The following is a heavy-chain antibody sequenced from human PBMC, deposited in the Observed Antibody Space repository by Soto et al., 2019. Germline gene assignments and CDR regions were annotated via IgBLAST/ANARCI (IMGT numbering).Heavy chain of an antibody. CDR1: GVTFTSYG. D-gene: IGHD3-9*01. V-gene: IGHV3-23*01. J-gene: IGHJ4*02. Sequence: VQLFASGGGSARPGGSLRLSCTASGVTFTSYGMGWVRPAPGKGLQWVSTIRGDGGQTHYTDSVKARFSISRDNSKNTVYLQLDSLRAEDTAMYFCARDVGLDSDDFFAYWGQGTQVTVSS. CDR3: ARDVGLDSDDFFAY. CDR2: IRGDGGQT.